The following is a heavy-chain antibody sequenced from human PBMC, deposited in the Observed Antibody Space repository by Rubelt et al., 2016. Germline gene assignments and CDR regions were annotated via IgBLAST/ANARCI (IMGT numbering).Heavy chain of an antibody. CDR1: GFTVSSNY. J-gene: IGHJ4*02. CDR2: IYSGGST. D-gene: IGHD7-27*01. Sequence: EVQLVESGGGLVQPGGSLRLSRAASGFTVSSNYMSWVRQAPGKGLVWVSVIYSGGSTYYADSVKGRFTIARDNAKNTLDLKMNSLRAEDTSVDYCARNWGFDYWGQGTLVTVSS. V-gene: IGHV3-66*01. CDR3: ARNWGFDY.